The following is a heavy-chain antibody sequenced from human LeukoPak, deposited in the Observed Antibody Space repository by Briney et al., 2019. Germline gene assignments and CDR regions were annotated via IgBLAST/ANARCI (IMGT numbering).Heavy chain of an antibody. CDR3: ARDCSGGSCYGAFDI. V-gene: IGHV4-30-4*01. CDR1: GASIRSGDYY. Sequence: SETLSLTCTVSGASIRSGDYYWSWIRQPPGKGLEWIGYIYDSGSTYYNPSLKSRITISVDTSENRFSLKLSSVTATDAAVYYCARDCSGGSCYGAFDIWGQGTMVTVSS. D-gene: IGHD2-15*01. J-gene: IGHJ3*02. CDR2: IYDSGST.